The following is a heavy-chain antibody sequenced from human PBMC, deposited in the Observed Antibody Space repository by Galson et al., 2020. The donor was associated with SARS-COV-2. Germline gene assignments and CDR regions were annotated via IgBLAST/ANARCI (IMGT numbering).Heavy chain of an antibody. CDR2: IRWDGGLT. J-gene: IGHJ3*01. CDR3: RKEGDDGGTYPGVFGS. D-gene: IGHD1-26*01. Sequence: GESLRLSCAPYGYTFDDYTMHWVRQAPGKGLEWVSLIRWDGGLTFYADSVNGRFTVSRDNIKNSLYLQMNSLRSEDTALYYCRKEGDDGGTYPGVFGSWGQGTRVTVSS. V-gene: IGHV3-43*01. CDR1: GYTFDDYT.